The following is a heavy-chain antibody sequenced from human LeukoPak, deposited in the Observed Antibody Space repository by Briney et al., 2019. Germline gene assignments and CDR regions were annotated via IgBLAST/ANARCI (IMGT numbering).Heavy chain of an antibody. CDR3: ARGRLVYYDFWSGYYHDY. D-gene: IGHD3-3*01. J-gene: IGHJ4*02. CDR2: INHSGST. V-gene: IGHV4-34*01. Sequence: SETLSLTCAVYGGSFSGYYWSWIRQPPGKGLEWIGEINHSGSTNYNPSLKSRVTISVDTSKNQFSLKLSSVTAADTAVYYCARGRLVYYDFWSGYYHDYWGQGTLVTLSS. CDR1: GGSFSGYY.